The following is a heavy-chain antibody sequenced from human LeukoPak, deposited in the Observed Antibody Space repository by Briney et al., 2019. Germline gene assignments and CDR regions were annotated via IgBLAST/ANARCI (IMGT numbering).Heavy chain of an antibody. CDR2: INPNTGVT. V-gene: IGHV1-2*02. CDR1: GYPFTAYH. Sequence: ASVKVSCKASGYPFTAYHLHWVRQAPGQGLEWVGWINPNTGVTNYAQTFQGRVTLTRDRSLSTAYMEVSGLTTDDTAIYFCASLRYSRGDYWGQGTLITVSS. D-gene: IGHD5-18*01. J-gene: IGHJ4*02. CDR3: ASLRYSRGDY.